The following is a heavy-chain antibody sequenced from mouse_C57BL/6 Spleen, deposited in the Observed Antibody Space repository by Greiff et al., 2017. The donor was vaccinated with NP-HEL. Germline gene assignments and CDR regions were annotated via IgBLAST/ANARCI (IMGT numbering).Heavy chain of an antibody. D-gene: IGHD3-2*02. CDR3: ARKSSGYYAMDY. CDR1: GFTFSDYG. Sequence: DVHLVESGGGLVKPGGSLKLSCAASGFTFSDYGMHWVRQAPEKGLEWVAYISSGSSTIYYADTVKGRFTISRDNAKNTLFLQMTSLRSEDTAMYYCARKSSGYYAMDYWGQGTSVTVSS. J-gene: IGHJ4*01. CDR2: ISSGSSTI. V-gene: IGHV5-17*01.